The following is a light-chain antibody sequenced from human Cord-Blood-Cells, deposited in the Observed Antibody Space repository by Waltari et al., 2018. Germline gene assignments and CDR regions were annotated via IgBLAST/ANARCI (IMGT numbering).Light chain of an antibody. CDR3: QAWDSSTVV. J-gene: IGLJ2*01. V-gene: IGLV3-1*01. Sequence: SYDLTQPPSVSVSPGQTASITSSGEQLGVTYACWYQQKPGQSPVLVIYQDSKRPSGIPERFSGSNSGNTATLTISGTQAMDEADYYCQAWDSSTVVFGGGTKLTVL. CDR1: QLGVTY. CDR2: QDS.